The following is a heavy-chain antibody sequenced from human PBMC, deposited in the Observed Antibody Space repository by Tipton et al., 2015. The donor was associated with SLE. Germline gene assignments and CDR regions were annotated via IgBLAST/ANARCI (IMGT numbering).Heavy chain of an antibody. CDR1: GGSISSGSYY. D-gene: IGHD3-3*01. J-gene: IGHJ4*02. V-gene: IGHV4-61*02. CDR3: ARDPYDSWSDYQATFDY. Sequence: TLSLTCTVSGGSISSGSYYWTWIRQPAGKGLEWIGRIYTGGSTKYNPSLKSRVTISVDTSKNQFSLKLTSVTAADTAVYYCARDPYDSWSDYQATFDYWGQGTLVTVSS. CDR2: IYTGGST.